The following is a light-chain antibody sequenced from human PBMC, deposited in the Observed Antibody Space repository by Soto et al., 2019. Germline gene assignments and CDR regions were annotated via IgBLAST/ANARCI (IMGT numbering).Light chain of an antibody. CDR1: QGISNS. CDR3: QKYDSAPWT. V-gene: IGKV1-27*01. Sequence: DIQMTQSPSSLSASVRDRVTITCRASQGISNSLAWYQQKPGKVPKLLINAASTLQSGVPSRFSGSGSGTDFTLTISSLQPEDVATYYCQKYDSAPWTFGQGTKVEIK. CDR2: AAS. J-gene: IGKJ1*01.